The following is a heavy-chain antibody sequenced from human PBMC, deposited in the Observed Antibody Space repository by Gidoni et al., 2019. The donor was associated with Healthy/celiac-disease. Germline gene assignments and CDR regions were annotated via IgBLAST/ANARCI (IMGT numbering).Heavy chain of an antibody. J-gene: IGHJ4*02. V-gene: IGHV3-9*01. D-gene: IGHD5-18*01. Sequence: EVQLVESGGGLVQPGRSLRLSGAASGFTFYDYAMHWVRQAPGKGLAWVAGISWNSGSIGYADSVKGRFTISRDNAKNSLYLQMNSLRAEDTALYYCAKDLRGYSYGSFDYWGQGTLVTVSS. CDR3: AKDLRGYSYGSFDY. CDR2: ISWNSGSI. CDR1: GFTFYDYA.